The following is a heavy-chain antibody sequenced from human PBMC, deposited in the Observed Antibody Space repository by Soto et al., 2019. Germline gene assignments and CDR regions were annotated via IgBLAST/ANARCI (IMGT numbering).Heavy chain of an antibody. CDR2: INAHSGGT. Sequence: DSLKVSCPASGFSVTCYDIHCLRQSPGQGLEWMGWINAHSGGTEYAQKFQGRVTLTRDTSIATAYLTLTSLTSDDTALYYCAKDLTRQLAYWLDPWGQGTQVTVSS. D-gene: IGHD6-6*01. CDR1: GFSVTCYD. V-gene: IGHV1-2*02. J-gene: IGHJ5*02. CDR3: AKDLTRQLAYWLDP.